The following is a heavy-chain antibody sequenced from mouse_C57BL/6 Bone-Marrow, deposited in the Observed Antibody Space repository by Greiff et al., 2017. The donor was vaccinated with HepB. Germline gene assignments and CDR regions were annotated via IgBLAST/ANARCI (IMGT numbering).Heavy chain of an antibody. CDR1: GYTFTSYW. Sequence: QVQLKQPGAELVKPGASVKLSCKASGYTFTSYWMHWLKQRPGQGLEWIGMIHPNSGSTNYNEKFKSKATLTVDKSSSTAYMQLSSLTSEDSAVYYCARSGSSYYFDVWGTGTTVTVSS. D-gene: IGHD1-1*01. CDR3: ARSGSSYYFDV. CDR2: IHPNSGST. V-gene: IGHV1-64*01. J-gene: IGHJ1*03.